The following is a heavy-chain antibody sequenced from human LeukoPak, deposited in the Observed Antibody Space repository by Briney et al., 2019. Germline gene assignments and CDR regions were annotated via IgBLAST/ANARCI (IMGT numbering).Heavy chain of an antibody. CDR1: GHPFSSYA. CDR2: IVDTGDGT. D-gene: IGHD4/OR15-4a*01. CDR3: AKERGQPLPNYHRDV. Sequence: HPGGSLTLFCAASGHPFSSYAMICARRAPGEGLEGLSTIVDTGDGTFYADSVRGRFTISRDSSKHTVYLQMNSLRADDTAVYYCAKERGQPLPNYHRDVGAKGTTVTVSS. V-gene: IGHV3-23*01. J-gene: IGHJ6*03.